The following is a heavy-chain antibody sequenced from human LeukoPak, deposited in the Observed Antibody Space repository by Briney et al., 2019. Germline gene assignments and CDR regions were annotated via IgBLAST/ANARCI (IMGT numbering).Heavy chain of an antibody. V-gene: IGHV3-23*01. Sequence: TGGSLRLSCAASGFTFSSYAMSWVRQAPGKGLEWVSAISGSGGGTYYADSVKGRFTTSRDNSKNTLYLQMNSLRAEDTAVYYCAKLLPYHGTLIDYWGQGTLVTVSS. J-gene: IGHJ4*02. CDR3: AKLLPYHGTLIDY. D-gene: IGHD1-14*01. CDR1: GFTFSSYA. CDR2: ISGSGGGT.